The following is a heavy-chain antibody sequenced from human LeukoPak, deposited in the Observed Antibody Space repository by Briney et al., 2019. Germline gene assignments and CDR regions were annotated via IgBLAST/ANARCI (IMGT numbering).Heavy chain of an antibody. CDR3: ARDEGHGSGSYYYLYYYYYGMDV. CDR2: ISAYNGNT. CDR1: GYTFTSYG. V-gene: IGHV1-18*01. J-gene: IGHJ6*02. Sequence: GAPVKVSCKASGYTFTSYGISWVRQAPGQGLEWMGWISAYNGNTNYAQKLQGRVTMTTDTSTSTAYMELRSLRSDDTAVYYCARDEGHGSGSYYYLYYYYYGMDVWGQGTTVTVSS. D-gene: IGHD3-10*01.